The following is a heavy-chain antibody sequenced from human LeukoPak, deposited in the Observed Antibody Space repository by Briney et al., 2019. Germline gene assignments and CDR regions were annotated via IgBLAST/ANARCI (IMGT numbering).Heavy chain of an antibody. CDR1: GGSISSYY. V-gene: IGHV4-4*07. Sequence: PSETLSLTRTVSGGSISSYYWSWIRQPAGKGLEWIGRIYTSGSTNYNPSLKSRVTMSVDTSKNQFSLKLSSVTAVDTAVYYCARSRVTTGTTFDLWGRGTLVTVSS. J-gene: IGHJ2*01. CDR2: IYTSGST. D-gene: IGHD1-1*01. CDR3: ARSRVTTGTTFDL.